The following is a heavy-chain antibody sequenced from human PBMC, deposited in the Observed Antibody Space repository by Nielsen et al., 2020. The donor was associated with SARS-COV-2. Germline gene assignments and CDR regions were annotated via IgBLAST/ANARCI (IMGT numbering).Heavy chain of an antibody. CDR3: ARGRTDGDYSGLVWFDP. Sequence: SETLSLTCTVSGGSVSSGSYYWSWIRQPPGKGLEWIGYIYYSGSTNYNPSLKSRVTISVDTSKNQFSLKLSSVTAADTAVYYCARGRTDGDYSGLVWFDPWGQGTLVTVSS. V-gene: IGHV4-61*01. D-gene: IGHD4-17*01. CDR2: IYYSGST. J-gene: IGHJ5*02. CDR1: GGSVSSGSYY.